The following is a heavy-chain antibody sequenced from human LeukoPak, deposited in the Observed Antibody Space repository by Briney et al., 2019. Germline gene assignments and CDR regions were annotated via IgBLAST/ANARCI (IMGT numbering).Heavy chain of an antibody. CDR1: GFTFSSYS. J-gene: IGHJ4*02. CDR2: ISSSSSYI. Sequence: NPGGSLRLSCAASGFTFSSYSMNWVRQAPGKGLEWVSSISSSSSYIYYADSVKGRFTISRDNAKNSLYLQMNSLRAEDTAVYYCARESMVRGVIEDDYWGQGTLVTVSS. D-gene: IGHD3-10*01. CDR3: ARESMVRGVIEDDY. V-gene: IGHV3-21*01.